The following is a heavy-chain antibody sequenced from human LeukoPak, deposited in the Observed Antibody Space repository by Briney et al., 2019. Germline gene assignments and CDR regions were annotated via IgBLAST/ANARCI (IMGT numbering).Heavy chain of an antibody. D-gene: IGHD3-10*01. J-gene: IGHJ4*02. CDR3: ARARGRGFDY. Sequence: SQTLSITCTVSGGSISSGSYYWSWIRQPAGKGLEWIGRIYTSGSTNYNPSLKSRVTISVDTSKNQFSLKLSSVTAADTAVYYCARARGRGFDYWGQGTLVTVSS. V-gene: IGHV4-61*02. CDR2: IYTSGST. CDR1: GGSISSGSYY.